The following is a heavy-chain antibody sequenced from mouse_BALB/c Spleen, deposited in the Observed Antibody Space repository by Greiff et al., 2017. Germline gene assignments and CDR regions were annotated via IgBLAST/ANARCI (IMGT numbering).Heavy chain of an antibody. V-gene: IGHV1S41*01. CDR2: IAPGSGST. D-gene: IGHD4-1*01. Sequence: DLVKPGASVKLSCKASGYTFTSYWINWIKQRPGQGLEWIGRIAPGSGSTYYNEMFKGKATLTVDTSSSTAYTQLSSLSSEDSAVYFCARTLGSFDYWGQGTTLTVSS. CDR3: ARTLGSFDY. CDR1: GYTFTSYW. J-gene: IGHJ2*01.